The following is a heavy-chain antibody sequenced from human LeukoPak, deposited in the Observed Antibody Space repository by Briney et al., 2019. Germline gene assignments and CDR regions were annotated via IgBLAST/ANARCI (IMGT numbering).Heavy chain of an antibody. CDR1: GYTFTGYY. D-gene: IGHD3-10*01. CDR2: INPNSGGT. V-gene: IGHV1-2*04. CDR3: ATLGGSGSFDY. Sequence: EASVKDSCKASGYTFTGYYMHWVRQAPGQGLEWMGWINPNSGGTNYAQKFQGWVTMTRDTSISTAYMELSRLRSDDTAVYYCATLGGSGSFDYWGQGTLVTVSS. J-gene: IGHJ4*02.